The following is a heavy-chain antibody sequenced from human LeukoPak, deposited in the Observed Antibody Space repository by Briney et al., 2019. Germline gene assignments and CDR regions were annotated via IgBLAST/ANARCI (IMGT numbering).Heavy chain of an antibody. CDR1: GFTFSSDA. J-gene: IGHJ4*02. Sequence: GGSVRLSCAASGFTFSSDAMRWVRQAPGKGLEWVSAISSSGGSTYYADSVRGRFIISRDSSKNTLYLQMNSLRAEDTAVYYCAKGGAQVGGQGTLVTVSS. CDR2: ISSSGGST. V-gene: IGHV3-23*01. D-gene: IGHD1-26*01. CDR3: AKGGAQV.